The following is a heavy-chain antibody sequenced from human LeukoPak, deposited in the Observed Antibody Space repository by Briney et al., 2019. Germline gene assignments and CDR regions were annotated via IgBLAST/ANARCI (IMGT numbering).Heavy chain of an antibody. CDR2: INHSGST. D-gene: IGHD6-13*01. J-gene: IGHJ6*02. CDR3: VRHPAAGGTGFYGMDV. V-gene: IGHV4-34*01. CDR1: GGSFSSYY. Sequence: SETLSLTCAVYGGSFSSYYWSWIRQPPGKGLEWIGEINHSGSTNYNPSLKSRVTISVDTSKNQFSLKVSSVTAADTAVYYCVRHPAAGGTGFYGMDVWGQGTTVTVSS.